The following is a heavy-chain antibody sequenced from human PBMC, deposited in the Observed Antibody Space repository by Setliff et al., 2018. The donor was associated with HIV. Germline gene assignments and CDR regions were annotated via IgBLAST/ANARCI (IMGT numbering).Heavy chain of an antibody. V-gene: IGHV4-59*01. J-gene: IGHJ4*02. CDR2: IYYTGST. CDR1: GGSISNYY. Sequence: SETLSLTCTISGGSISNYYWSWIRQPPGKELEWIGFIYYTGSTNYNPSLKSRVTMSVDTSKNHFSLRLNSVTAADTAVYYCARHSGLGGYYSPFDYWGPGTLVTVS. CDR3: ARHSGLGGYYSPFDY. D-gene: IGHD3-22*01.